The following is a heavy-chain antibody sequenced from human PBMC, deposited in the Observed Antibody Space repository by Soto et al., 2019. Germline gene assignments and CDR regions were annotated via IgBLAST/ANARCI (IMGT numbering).Heavy chain of an antibody. J-gene: IGHJ6*02. Sequence: QVQLQESGPGLVKPSQTLSLTCTVSGGSISSGGYYWSWIHQYPGMGLEWIGYIYYSGSTYYNPSLKSRVTISVDTSKSQFSLKLSSVTAADTAVYYCARGGYYFYYGMDVWGQGTTVTVSS. CDR3: ARGGYYFYYGMDV. CDR1: GGSISSGGYY. V-gene: IGHV4-31*03. CDR2: IYYSGST.